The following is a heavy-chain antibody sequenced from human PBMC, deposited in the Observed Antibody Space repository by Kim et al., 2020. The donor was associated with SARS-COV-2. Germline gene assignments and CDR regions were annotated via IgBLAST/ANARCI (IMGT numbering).Heavy chain of an antibody. CDR2: INHSGST. Sequence: SETLSLTCAVYGGSFSGYYWSWIRQPPGKGLEWIGEINHSGSTNYNPSLKSRVTISVDTSKNQFSLKLSSVTAADTAVYYCARIPNWGSSYYYYYYMDV. CDR1: GGSFSGYY. J-gene: IGHJ6*03. CDR3: ARIPNWGSSYYYYYYMDV. D-gene: IGHD7-27*01. V-gene: IGHV4-34*01.